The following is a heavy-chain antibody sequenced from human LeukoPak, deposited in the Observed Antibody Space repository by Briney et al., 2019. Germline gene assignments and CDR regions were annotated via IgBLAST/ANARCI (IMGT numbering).Heavy chain of an antibody. CDR2: INPNSGDT. V-gene: IGHV1-2*02. CDR1: GYTFTGYY. Sequence: GASVKVSCKASGYTFTGYYMHWVRQAPGQGLEWMGWINPNSGDTNYAQKFEGRVTMTRDTSISTAYMDLSRLRSDDTAVYYCASRGHVGSGTYSPYDYWGQGTLVTVSS. J-gene: IGHJ4*02. CDR3: ASRGHVGSGTYSPYDY. D-gene: IGHD3-10*01.